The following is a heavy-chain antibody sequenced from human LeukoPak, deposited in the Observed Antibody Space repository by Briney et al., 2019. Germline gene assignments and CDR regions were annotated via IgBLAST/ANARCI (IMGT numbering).Heavy chain of an antibody. D-gene: IGHD1-26*01. CDR3: ARSGTYPFDY. CDR1: GFTFSNYA. V-gene: IGHV3-23*01. Sequence: GGSLRLSCAASGFTFSNYAMSWVRQAPGKGLEWVSVSSGSGVYTYYTDSVKGRFTISRDNSKNTLYLQMNSLRAEDTAVYYCARSGTYPFDYWGQGTLVTVSS. CDR2: SSGSGVYT. J-gene: IGHJ4*02.